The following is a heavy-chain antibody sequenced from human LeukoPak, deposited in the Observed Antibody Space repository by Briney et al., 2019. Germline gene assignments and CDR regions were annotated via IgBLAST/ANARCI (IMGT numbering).Heavy chain of an antibody. CDR3: AKEPHCSGWYWRWSD. J-gene: IGHJ4*02. CDR2: INGSGGST. V-gene: IGHV3-23*01. D-gene: IGHD6-19*01. Sequence: PGGSLRLSCSASGFTFRCYTLTWVRQPPGKGLDWVSAINGSGGSTYYADSVKGRFTSSRDNSKNTLYLQMNSLRAEDTAVYYCAKEPHCSGWYWRWSDWGQGTLVTVSS. CDR1: GFTFRCYT.